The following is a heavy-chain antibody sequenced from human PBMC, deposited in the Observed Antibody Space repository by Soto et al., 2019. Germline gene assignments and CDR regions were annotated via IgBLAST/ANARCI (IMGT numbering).Heavy chain of an antibody. V-gene: IGHV3-48*03. D-gene: IGHD6-13*01. J-gene: IGHJ5*02. CDR1: GFTFSSYE. CDR3: ASLFVDRGPGIAAASWGNWFDP. Sequence: EVQLVESGGGLVQPGGSLRLSCAASGFTFSSYEMNWVRQAPGKGLEWVSYISSSGSTIYYADSVKGRFTISRDNAKNSLYLQMNSLRAEDTAVYYCASLFVDRGPGIAAASWGNWFDPWGQGTLVTVSS. CDR2: ISSSGSTI.